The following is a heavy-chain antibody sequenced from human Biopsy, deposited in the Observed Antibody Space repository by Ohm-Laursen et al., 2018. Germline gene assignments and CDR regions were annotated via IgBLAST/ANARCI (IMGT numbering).Heavy chain of an antibody. V-gene: IGHV4-59*02. D-gene: IGHD2/OR15-2a*01. CDR2: TYYRGTS. CDR1: GGSVGDYF. CDR3: AAFPFSGGPAFDI. J-gene: IGHJ3*02. Sequence: SDTLSLTCSVSGGSVGDYFLSWIRLVPGKRPEWIGYTYYRGTSENNPSIRSRVTTSVDISRNQFFLNMKSVTGADTAVYYCAAFPFSGGPAFDIWGQGTTVIVSS.